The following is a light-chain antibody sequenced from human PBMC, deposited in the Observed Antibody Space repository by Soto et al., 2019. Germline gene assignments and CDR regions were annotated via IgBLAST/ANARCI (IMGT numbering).Light chain of an antibody. V-gene: IGKV3-20*01. CDR2: AAS. Sequence: EIVLTQSPGTLSFSPGERATLSCRASQSVRNNYLAWYQHIPGQSPRVLIHAASNRAPSIPDRFSGSGSGTDFTLTISRLEPEDFAVYYCQQYGDSWSFGQGTKVEIK. CDR3: QQYGDSWS. CDR1: QSVRNNY. J-gene: IGKJ1*01.